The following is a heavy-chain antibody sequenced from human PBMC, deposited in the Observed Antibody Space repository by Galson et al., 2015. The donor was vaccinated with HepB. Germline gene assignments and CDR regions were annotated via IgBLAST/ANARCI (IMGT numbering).Heavy chain of an antibody. Sequence: QSGAEVKKPGESLRISCKASGYSFTSYWIGWVRQMPGKGLEWMGIIYPGDSDTRYSPSFQGQVTISADRSTNTAYLQWSSLRASDTAMYYCARSHYSHGALAEYWGQGTLVTVSS. V-gene: IGHV5-51*01. CDR1: GYSFTSYW. CDR2: IYPGDSDT. D-gene: IGHD4-11*01. CDR3: ARSHYSHGALAEY. J-gene: IGHJ4*02.